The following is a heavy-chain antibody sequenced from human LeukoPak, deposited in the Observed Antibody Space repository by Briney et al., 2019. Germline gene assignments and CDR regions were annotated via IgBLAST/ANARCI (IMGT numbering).Heavy chain of an antibody. J-gene: IGHJ6*03. CDR1: GGFISSYY. D-gene: IGHD5-18*01. CDR2: IYYRGST. CDR3: ARGGGYSYGYYYYYMDV. V-gene: IGHV4-59*01. Sequence: SETLSLTCTVCGGFISSYYWRWIRQPPGKGLEWIGYIYYRGSTNYNPSLKSRVTISVDTSKNQFSLKLSSVTAADTAVYYCARGGGYSYGYYYYYMDVWGKGTTVTVSS.